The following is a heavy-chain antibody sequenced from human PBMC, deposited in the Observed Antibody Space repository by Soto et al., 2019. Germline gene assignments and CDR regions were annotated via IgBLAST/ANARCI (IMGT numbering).Heavy chain of an antibody. Sequence: QVPLVQSGAEVKKPGASVKVSCKASGYTFTSYGISWVRQAPGQGLEWMGWISAYNGNTNYAQKLQGRVTMTTDTSTSTAYMELRSLRSDDTAVYYCARDLFEHPSPHDAFDIWGQGTMVTVSS. D-gene: IGHD2-21*01. CDR2: ISAYNGNT. J-gene: IGHJ3*02. CDR3: ARDLFEHPSPHDAFDI. CDR1: GYTFTSYG. V-gene: IGHV1-18*01.